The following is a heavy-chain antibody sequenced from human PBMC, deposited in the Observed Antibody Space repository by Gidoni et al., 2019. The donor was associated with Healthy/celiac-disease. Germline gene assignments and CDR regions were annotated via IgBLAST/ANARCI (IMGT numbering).Heavy chain of an antibody. CDR2: IIPILGIA. V-gene: IGHV1-69*02. D-gene: IGHD5-18*01. CDR3: ASDSGYSYGFHWFDP. CDR1: GGTFSSYT. J-gene: IGHJ5*02. Sequence: QVQLVQSGAEVKTPGSSVKVSCKASGGTFSSYTISWVRQAPGQGLEWMGRIIPILGIANYAQKFQGRVTITADKSTSTAYMELSSLRSEDTAVYYCASDSGYSYGFHWFDPWGQGTLVTVSS.